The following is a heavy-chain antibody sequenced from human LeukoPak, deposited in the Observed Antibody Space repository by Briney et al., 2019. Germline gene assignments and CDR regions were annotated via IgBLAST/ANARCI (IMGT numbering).Heavy chain of an antibody. J-gene: IGHJ4*02. Sequence: ASVKVSCKTSGYTFTDYYMYWVRQAPGQGLEWMGWINPNSGGTNYAQKFQGRVTLTRDTSFSTAYMDLSRLTSDDTAVYYCARAPGSVGYWGQGTLVTVSS. CDR1: GYTFTDYY. D-gene: IGHD1-14*01. V-gene: IGHV1-2*02. CDR2: INPNSGGT. CDR3: ARAPGSVGY.